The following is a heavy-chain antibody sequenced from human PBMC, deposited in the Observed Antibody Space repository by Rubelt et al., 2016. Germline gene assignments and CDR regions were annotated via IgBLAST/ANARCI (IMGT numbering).Heavy chain of an antibody. J-gene: IGHJ4*02. CDR1: GYTFTGYY. D-gene: IGHD3-22*01. V-gene: IGHV1-2*04. CDR2: INPNSGGT. Sequence: QVQLVQSGAEVKKPGASVKVSCKASGYTFTGYYMHWVRQAPGQGLEWMGWINPNSGGTNYAQKFQGWVTMTRDTSISTAYMELSRLRSDDTAVYDCARDDSPYYYDSSGYYDYWGQGTLVTVSS. CDR3: ARDDSPYYYDSSGYYDY.